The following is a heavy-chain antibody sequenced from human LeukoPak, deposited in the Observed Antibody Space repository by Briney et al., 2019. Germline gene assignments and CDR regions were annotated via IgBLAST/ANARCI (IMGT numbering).Heavy chain of an antibody. D-gene: IGHD3-3*01. Sequence: PGGSLRLSCAASGFTFSSYWMSWVRQAPGKGLEWVANIKQDGSEKYYVDSVKGRFTISRENAKNSLYLQMNSLRAEDTAVYYCARAAAFLEWLPSYYYYYYMDVWGKGTTVTVSS. CDR3: ARAAAFLEWLPSYYYYYYMDV. J-gene: IGHJ6*03. V-gene: IGHV3-7*01. CDR2: IKQDGSEK. CDR1: GFTFSSYW.